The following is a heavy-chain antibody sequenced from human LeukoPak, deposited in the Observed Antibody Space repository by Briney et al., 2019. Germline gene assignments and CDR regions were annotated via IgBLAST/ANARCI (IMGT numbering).Heavy chain of an antibody. Sequence: ASVKVSCKASGYTFTSYAMNWVRQAPGQGLEWMGWINTNTGNPTYAQGFTGRFVFSLDTSVSTAYLQISSLKAEDTAVYYCARDQVVLGSGSVDAFDIWGQGTMVTVSS. D-gene: IGHD3-10*01. CDR3: ARDQVVLGSGSVDAFDI. V-gene: IGHV7-4-1*02. J-gene: IGHJ3*02. CDR2: INTNTGNP. CDR1: GYTFTSYA.